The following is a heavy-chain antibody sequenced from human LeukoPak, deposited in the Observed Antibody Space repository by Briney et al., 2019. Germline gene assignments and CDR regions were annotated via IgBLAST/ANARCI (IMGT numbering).Heavy chain of an antibody. CDR2: SNAGNGNT. CDR1: GYTFTSYA. V-gene: IGHV1-3*02. J-gene: IGHJ4*02. Sequence: GASVKVSCRASGYTFTSYAMHWVRQAPGQRLEWMGWSNAGNGNTKYSQEFQGRVTITRDTPASTAYMELSSLRSEDMAVYYCAKDLQVGALYYFDYWGQGTLVTVSS. D-gene: IGHD1-26*01. CDR3: AKDLQVGALYYFDY.